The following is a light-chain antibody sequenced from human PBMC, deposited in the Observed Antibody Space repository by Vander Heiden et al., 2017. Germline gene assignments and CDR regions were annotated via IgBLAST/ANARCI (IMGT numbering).Light chain of an antibody. V-gene: IGLV2-14*03. J-gene: IGLJ1*01. CDR2: DVS. CDR1: SIDVGGYNY. CDR3: SSYTSSSTLEV. Sequence: QSALTQPASVSGAPGQSITISCTGTSIDVGGYNYVSWYQQHPGKAPKLMIYDVSNRPSGVSNRFSGSKSGNTASLTISGLQAEDEGDYYCSSYTSSSTLEVFGTGTKVTVL.